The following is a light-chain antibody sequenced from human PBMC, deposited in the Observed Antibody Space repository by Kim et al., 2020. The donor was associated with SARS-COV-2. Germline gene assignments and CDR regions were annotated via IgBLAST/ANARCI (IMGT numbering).Light chain of an antibody. CDR2: DTN. CDR1: TGPVTSGHY. J-gene: IGLJ3*02. Sequence: QAVVTQESSLTVSPGGTVTLTCGSSTGPVTSGHYPYWIQQKPGQAPRTLIPDTNNRHSWTPARFSGSLVGGKAALTLSGAQPEDEAEYYCLLSYTGYKMFGGGTQLTVL. CDR3: LLSYTGYKM. V-gene: IGLV7-46*01.